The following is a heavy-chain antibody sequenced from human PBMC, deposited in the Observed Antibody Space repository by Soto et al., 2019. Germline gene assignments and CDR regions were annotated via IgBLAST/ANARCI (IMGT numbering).Heavy chain of an antibody. CDR1: GLPCSSYS. CDR3: AKDPGLLTGYNDNWFDP. CDR2: ISGSGGST. D-gene: IGHD3-9*01. J-gene: IGHJ5*02. Sequence: PGGSLRLSCTASGLPCSSYSMSWVRQAPGKGLEWVSAISGSGGSTYYADSVKGRFTISRDNSKNTLYLQMNSLRAEDTAVYYCAKDPGLLTGYNDNWFDPWGQGTLVTVSS. V-gene: IGHV3-23*01.